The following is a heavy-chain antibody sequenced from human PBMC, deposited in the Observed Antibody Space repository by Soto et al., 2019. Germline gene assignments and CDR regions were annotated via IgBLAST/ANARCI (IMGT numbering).Heavy chain of an antibody. CDR1: GGSINTADYY. D-gene: IGHD2-15*01. J-gene: IGHJ5*02. Sequence: QVQLQESGPGLVKPSQTLSLTCTVSGGSINTADYYWSWIRQSPGKGLEWIVHIYYDGSAYPTPSLQSRLTESVDTSTNHFSLNLFSVTAADTAVYYCARRMRDTATHYYNWFDPWGQGPLVTFSS. CDR2: IYYDGSA. V-gene: IGHV4-30-4*01. CDR3: ARRMRDTATHYYNWFDP.